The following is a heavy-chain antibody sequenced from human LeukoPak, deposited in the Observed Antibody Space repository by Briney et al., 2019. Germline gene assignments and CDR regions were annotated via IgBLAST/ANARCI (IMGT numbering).Heavy chain of an antibody. D-gene: IGHD3-22*01. J-gene: IGHJ4*02. V-gene: IGHV4-59*08. CDR3: ARHDSSGYYFEEGGNFDY. CDR2: IYYSGST. CDR1: GGSISSYY. Sequence: PSETLSLTCTVSGGSISSYYWSWIRQPPGKGPEWIGYIYYSGSTNYNPSLKSRVTISVDTSKNQFSLKLSSVTAADTAVYYCARHDSSGYYFEEGGNFDYWGQGTLVTVSS.